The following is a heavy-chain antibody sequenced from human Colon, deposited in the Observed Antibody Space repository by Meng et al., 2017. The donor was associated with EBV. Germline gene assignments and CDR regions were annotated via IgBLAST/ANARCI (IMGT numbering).Heavy chain of an antibody. CDR2: IIHTGST. V-gene: IGHV4-4*02. Sequence: QVQLQESGPGLVKPSGXLSLTCTVSGDSISGDNWWSWVRQPPGKGLEWIGEIIHTGSTNYNPSLESRVTISVDTSKNQLSLKLSSMTAADTAVYYCARYVFDSSSLYSNWFDPWGQGTLFNVSS. CDR1: GDSISGDNW. CDR3: ARYVFDSSSLYSNWFDP. D-gene: IGHD3-22*01. J-gene: IGHJ5*02.